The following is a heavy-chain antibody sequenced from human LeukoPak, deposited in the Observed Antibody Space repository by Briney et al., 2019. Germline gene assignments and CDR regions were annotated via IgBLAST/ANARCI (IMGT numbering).Heavy chain of an antibody. Sequence: GASVNVSCKASGYTFTSYYMHWVRQAPGQGLEWMGIINPSGGSTSYAQKFQGRVTMTRDTSTSTVYMELSSLRSEDTAVYFCARGVTTVVKDYYYYMDVWGKGTTVTVSS. J-gene: IGHJ6*03. D-gene: IGHD4-23*01. CDR3: ARGVTTVVKDYYYYMDV. V-gene: IGHV1-46*01. CDR1: GYTFTSYY. CDR2: INPSGGST.